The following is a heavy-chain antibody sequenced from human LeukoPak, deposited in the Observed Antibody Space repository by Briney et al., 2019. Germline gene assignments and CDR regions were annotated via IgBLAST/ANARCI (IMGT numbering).Heavy chain of an antibody. V-gene: IGHV3-23*01. CDR1: GFTFSSYA. CDR3: AKVYEWELTLFDY. D-gene: IGHD1-26*01. Sequence: SGGSLRLSCAASGFTFSSYAMSWVRQAPGKGLEWVSAISGSGGSTYYADSVKGRFTISRDNSKNTLYLQMNSLRAEDTAVYYCAKVYEWELTLFDYWGQGTLVTVSS. J-gene: IGHJ4*02. CDR2: ISGSGGST.